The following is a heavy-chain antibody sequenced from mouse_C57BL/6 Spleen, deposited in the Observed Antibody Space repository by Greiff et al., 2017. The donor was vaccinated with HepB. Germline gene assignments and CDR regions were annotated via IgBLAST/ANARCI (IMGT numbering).Heavy chain of an antibody. D-gene: IGHD2-1*01. V-gene: IGHV1-63*01. J-gene: IGHJ2*01. CDR2: IYPGGGYT. CDR1: GYTFTNYW. Sequence: VQLQESGAELVRPGTSVKMSCKASGYTFTNYWIGWAKQRPGHGLEWIGDIYPGGGYTNYNEKFKGKATLTADKSSSTAYMQFSSLTSEDSAIYYCARSKSHGNYDYWGQGTTLTVSS. CDR3: ARSKSHGNYDY.